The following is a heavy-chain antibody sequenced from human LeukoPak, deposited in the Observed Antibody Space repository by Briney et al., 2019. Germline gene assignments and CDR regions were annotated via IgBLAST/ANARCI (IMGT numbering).Heavy chain of an antibody. J-gene: IGHJ5*02. Sequence: ASVKVFCKASGYTFTSYGISWVRQAPGQGLEWMGWISAYNGNTNYAQKLQGRVTMTTDTSTSTAYMELRSLRSDDTAVYYCARDAGTLSALARREQQLFLQGDWFDPWGQGTLVTVSS. CDR1: GYTFTSYG. CDR2: ISAYNGNT. D-gene: IGHD6-13*01. CDR3: ARDAGTLSALARREQQLFLQGDWFDP. V-gene: IGHV1-18*01.